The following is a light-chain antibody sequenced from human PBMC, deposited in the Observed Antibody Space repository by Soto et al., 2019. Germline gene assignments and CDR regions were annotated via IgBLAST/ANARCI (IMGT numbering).Light chain of an antibody. CDR2: LAS. V-gene: IGKV3-20*01. Sequence: EIVLTQSPGTLSLSPGERATLSCRASQTVRGNYLAWFQQRPGQPPRLLIYLASTRAAGVPDRFSGSGSGTDFSLTINRLEAEDFALYYCHHYGPAPWTFGQGTKVEIK. J-gene: IGKJ1*01. CDR3: HHYGPAPWT. CDR1: QTVRGNY.